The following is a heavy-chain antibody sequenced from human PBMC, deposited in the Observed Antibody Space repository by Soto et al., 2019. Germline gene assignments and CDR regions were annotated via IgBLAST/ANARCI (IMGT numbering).Heavy chain of an antibody. D-gene: IGHD6-6*01. Sequence: EVQLVESGGGLVKPGGSLRLSCAASGFTFSSYSMNWVRQAPGKGLEWVSSISSSSFSINYADSVKGRFSISRDNAPHSLHLQMNNLRAEDTAVYYCARNESSNIYGMDVWGQGTTVTVSS. J-gene: IGHJ6*02. V-gene: IGHV3-21*01. CDR1: GFTFSSYS. CDR3: ARNESSNIYGMDV. CDR2: ISSSSFSI.